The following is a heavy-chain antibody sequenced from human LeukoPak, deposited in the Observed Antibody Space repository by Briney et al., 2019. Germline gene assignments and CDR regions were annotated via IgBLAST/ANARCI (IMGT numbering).Heavy chain of an antibody. Sequence: ASVKVSCKTSGYTFTRYGVSWVRQAPGQGLEWMGWISPHNGNRDYAQKFKDRVTMTTDTSTNTVYLELRSLRLDDTAMYYCARTGYGSGSDDFDFWGQGTLVTVSS. V-gene: IGHV1-18*01. CDR3: ARTGYGSGSDDFDF. CDR2: ISPHNGNR. D-gene: IGHD3-10*01. CDR1: GYTFTRYG. J-gene: IGHJ4*02.